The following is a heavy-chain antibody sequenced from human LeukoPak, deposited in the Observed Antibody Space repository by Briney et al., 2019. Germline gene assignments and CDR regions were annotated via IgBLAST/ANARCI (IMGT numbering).Heavy chain of an antibody. CDR1: GGSFSGYY. CDR3: ARRIMISQGPYYFDY. D-gene: IGHD3/OR15-3a*01. CDR2: INHSGST. Sequence: SETLSLTCAVYGGSFSGYYWSWIRQPPGKGLEWIGEINHSGSTNYNPSLKSRITISVDTSKNQFSLKLSSVTAADTAVYYCARRIMISQGPYYFDYWGQGTLVTVSS. J-gene: IGHJ4*02. V-gene: IGHV4-34*01.